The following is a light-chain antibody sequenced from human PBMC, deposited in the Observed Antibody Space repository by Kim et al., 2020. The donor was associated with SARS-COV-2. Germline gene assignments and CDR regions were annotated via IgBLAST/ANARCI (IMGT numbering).Light chain of an antibody. CDR3: QSYDSSLSGWV. J-gene: IGLJ3*02. CDR1: SSNIGAGYD. V-gene: IGLV1-40*01. CDR2: GNS. Sequence: QRATNSCTGSSSNIGAGYDVHWYQQLPGTAPKRLIYGNSNRPSGVPDRFSGSKSGTSASLAITGLQAEDEADYYCQSYDSSLSGWVFGGGTQLTVL.